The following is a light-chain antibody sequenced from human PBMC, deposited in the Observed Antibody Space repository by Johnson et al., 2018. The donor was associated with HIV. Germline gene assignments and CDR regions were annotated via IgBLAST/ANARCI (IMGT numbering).Light chain of an antibody. V-gene: IGLV1-51*02. CDR1: SSNIGNNY. CDR3: GTWDSSLSAPL. CDR2: ENN. Sequence: QPVLTQPPSVSAAPGQKVTISCSGSSSNIGNNYVSWYQQPPGTAPKLLIYENNKRPSGIPDRFSGSKSGTSATLGITGLQTGDEADYYCGTWDSSLSAPLCGTGTKVTVL. J-gene: IGLJ1*01.